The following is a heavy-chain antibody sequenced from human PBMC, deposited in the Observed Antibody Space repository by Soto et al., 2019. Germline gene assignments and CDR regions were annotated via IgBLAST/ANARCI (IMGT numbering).Heavy chain of an antibody. J-gene: IGHJ4*02. D-gene: IGHD3-9*01. V-gene: IGHV1-2*02. Sequence: ASVKVSCKASGYTFIDYYMHWVRQAPGQGFEWLGRISPKSGATNYAQKFQGRVTMTWDTSLNTAYMELSSLISEDTAVYYCARPPGYISDWYYFDLWGQGTLVTVSS. CDR2: ISPKSGAT. CDR1: GYTFIDYY. CDR3: ARPPGYISDWYYFDL.